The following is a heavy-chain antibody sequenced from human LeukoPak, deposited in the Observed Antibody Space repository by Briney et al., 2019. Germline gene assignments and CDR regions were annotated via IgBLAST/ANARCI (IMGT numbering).Heavy chain of an antibody. D-gene: IGHD4-23*01. CDR1: GYTFTSYG. CDR2: IIPIFGIA. J-gene: IGHJ4*02. V-gene: IGHV1-69*04. Sequence: ASVKVSCKASGYTFTSYGISWVRQAPGQGLEWMGRIIPIFGIANYAQKFQGRVTITADKSTSTAYMELSSLRSEDTAVYYCARDWLDYGGGFDYWGQGTLVTVSS. CDR3: ARDWLDYGGGFDY.